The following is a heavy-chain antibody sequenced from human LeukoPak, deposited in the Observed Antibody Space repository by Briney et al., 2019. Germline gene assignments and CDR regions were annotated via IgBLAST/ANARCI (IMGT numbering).Heavy chain of an antibody. Sequence: SETLSLTCTVSGGSISSYYWSWIRQPPGKGLEWIGYTYYSGSTNYNPSLKSRVTISVDTSKNQFSLKLSSVTAADTAVYYCARVPYYYGMDVWGQGTTVTVSS. CDR2: TYYSGST. CDR1: GGSISSYY. V-gene: IGHV4-59*01. CDR3: ARVPYYYGMDV. J-gene: IGHJ6*02.